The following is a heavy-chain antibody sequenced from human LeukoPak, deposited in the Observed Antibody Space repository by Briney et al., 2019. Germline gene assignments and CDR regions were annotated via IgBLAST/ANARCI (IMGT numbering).Heavy chain of an antibody. CDR2: ISYDGSNK. D-gene: IGHD3-3*01. CDR3: ARSARLMKGVVEVTALDD. J-gene: IGHJ4*02. Sequence: PEGSLRLSCAASGFTFSSYAMHWVRQAPGKGLEWVAVISYDGSNKYYADSVKGRFTISRDNAKNSVYLEMNSLRADDTAVYYCARSARLMKGVVEVTALDDWGQGTLVTVSS. CDR1: GFTFSSYA. V-gene: IGHV3-30*04.